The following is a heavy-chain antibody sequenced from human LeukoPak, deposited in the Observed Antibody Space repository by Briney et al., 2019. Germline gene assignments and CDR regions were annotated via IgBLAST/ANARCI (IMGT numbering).Heavy chain of an antibody. CDR3: AKLIAQYYFDY. J-gene: IGHJ4*02. Sequence: GGSLRLSCAASGFTFSSYNMNWVRQAPGKGLEWVSTISSSSSSYIYYADSVKGRFTISRDNAKNSLYLQMNSLRAEDTAVYYCAKLIAQYYFDYWGQGTLVTVSS. D-gene: IGHD3-22*01. V-gene: IGHV3-21*01. CDR1: GFTFSSYN. CDR2: ISSSSSSYI.